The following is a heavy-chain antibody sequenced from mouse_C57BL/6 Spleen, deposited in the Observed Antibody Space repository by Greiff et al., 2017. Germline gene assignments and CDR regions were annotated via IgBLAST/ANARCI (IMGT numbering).Heavy chain of an antibody. V-gene: IGHV1-82*01. CDR2: IYPGDGDT. Sequence: QVQLQQSGPELVKPGASVKISCKASGYAFSSSWMNWVKQRPGKGLEWIGRIYPGDGDTNYNGKFKGKATLTADKSSSTAYMQLSSLTSEDSAVYFCANHYDYDEDFDYWGQGTTLTVSS. J-gene: IGHJ2*01. CDR1: GYAFSSSW. CDR3: ANHYDYDEDFDY. D-gene: IGHD2-4*01.